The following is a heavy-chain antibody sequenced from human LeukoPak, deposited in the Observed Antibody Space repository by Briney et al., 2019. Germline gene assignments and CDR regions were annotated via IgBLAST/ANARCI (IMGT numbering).Heavy chain of an antibody. CDR3: ARSPHILTGENFDY. V-gene: IGHV1-2*02. CDR1: GCTFTAYY. Sequence: ASVKVYCKPSGCTFTAYYMPWVRQAPGRALEWMGWLNPNRGGTNCAQRLQGSVTMTRDTTITTAYMEMRRLRSDGPALYYIARSPHILTGENFDYSGEGTLVTVSS. CDR2: LNPNRGGT. J-gene: IGHJ4*02. D-gene: IGHD3-9*01.